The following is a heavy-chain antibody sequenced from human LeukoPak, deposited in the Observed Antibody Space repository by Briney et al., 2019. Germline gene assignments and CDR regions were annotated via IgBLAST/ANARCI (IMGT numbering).Heavy chain of an antibody. D-gene: IGHD6-13*01. Sequence: SETLSLTCTVSGGSISSYYWSWIRQPPGKGLEWIGYIYYSGNTNYNPSLKSRVTISVDTSKNQFSLKLSSVTAADTAVYYCARAPYSSSWPDCWGQGTLVTVSS. V-gene: IGHV4-59*01. J-gene: IGHJ4*02. CDR1: GGSISSYY. CDR2: IYYSGNT. CDR3: ARAPYSSSWPDC.